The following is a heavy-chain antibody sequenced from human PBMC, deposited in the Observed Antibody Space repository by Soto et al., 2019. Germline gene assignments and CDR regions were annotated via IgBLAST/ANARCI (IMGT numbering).Heavy chain of an antibody. Sequence: SETLSLTCTVSGGSISSYYWSWIRQPPGKXLEWIGYIYYSGSTNYNPSLKSRVTISVDTSKNQFSLKLSSVTAADTAVYYCARAKIYDSRGDYYYRMDVWGQGTTVTVSS. D-gene: IGHD3-22*01. CDR1: GGSISSYY. CDR3: ARAKIYDSRGDYYYRMDV. CDR2: IYYSGST. V-gene: IGHV4-59*01. J-gene: IGHJ6*02.